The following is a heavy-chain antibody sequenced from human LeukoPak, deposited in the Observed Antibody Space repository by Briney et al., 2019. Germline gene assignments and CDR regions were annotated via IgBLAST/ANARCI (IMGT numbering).Heavy chain of an antibody. CDR3: ARRAVVAATNNWFDP. CDR1: GFTFSSYG. D-gene: IGHD2-15*01. Sequence: GGSLRLSCAASGFTFSSYGMHWVRQAPGKGLEWVAVISYDGSNKYYADSVKGRFTVSRDNSKNTLYLQMNSLRAEDTAVYYCARRAVVAATNNWFDPWGQGTLVTVSS. J-gene: IGHJ5*02. CDR2: ISYDGSNK. V-gene: IGHV3-30*03.